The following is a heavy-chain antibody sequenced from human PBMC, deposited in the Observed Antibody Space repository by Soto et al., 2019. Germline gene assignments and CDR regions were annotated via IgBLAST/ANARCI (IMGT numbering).Heavy chain of an antibody. J-gene: IGHJ4*02. D-gene: IGHD1-1*01. CDR2: SSYSGGT. Sequence: WIRQPPWKGLEWIGYSSYSGGTNYNSSLKSRVTISKDTSEKQFSLKLGSVAAADTAVYDCARYRTGGTGFGYWGQGPLVTVSS. V-gene: IGHV4-59*01. CDR3: ARYRTGGTGFGY.